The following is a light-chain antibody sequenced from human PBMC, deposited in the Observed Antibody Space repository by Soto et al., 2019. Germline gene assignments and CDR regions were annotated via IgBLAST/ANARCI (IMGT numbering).Light chain of an antibody. J-gene: IGKJ1*01. V-gene: IGKV3-20*01. CDR2: GAS. CDR1: QTISSN. CDR3: QQYGSSWT. Sequence: EIVLTQSPATLSVSAGERATLSCRASQTISSNLAWYQQKPGQAPRLLIYGASSRATGIPDRFSGSGSGTDFTLTISRLEPEDFAVYYCQQYGSSWTFGQGTKVDIK.